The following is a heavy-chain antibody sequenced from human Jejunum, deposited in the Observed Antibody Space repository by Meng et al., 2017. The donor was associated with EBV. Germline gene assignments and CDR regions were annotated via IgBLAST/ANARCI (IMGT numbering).Heavy chain of an antibody. Sequence: VPVDESGPGLVKPLGTLSCTGAVSGGRISSSNWWSWVRQPPGKGPEWIGEIFHIGTTNYNPTLKSRVTMSVDKSKNHFSLKLTSVTAADTAVYYCARDGGPSGSYAYWFDPWGQGTLVTVSS. CDR2: IFHIGTT. CDR3: ARDGGPSGSYAYWFDP. J-gene: IGHJ5*02. D-gene: IGHD1-26*01. V-gene: IGHV4-4*02. CDR1: GGRISSSNW.